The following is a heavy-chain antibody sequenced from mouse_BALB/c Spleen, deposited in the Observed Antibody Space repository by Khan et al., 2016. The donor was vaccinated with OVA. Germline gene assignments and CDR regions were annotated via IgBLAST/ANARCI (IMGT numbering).Heavy chain of an antibody. J-gene: IGHJ2*01. CDR1: GFTFSGFG. V-gene: IGHV5-17*02. Sequence: EVELVESGGGLVQTGGSRKLSGAASGFTFSGFGMHWVRQAPEKGLEWVAYISSGSNTIYYADTVQGRSTISRDTPTNTLFLQMTSLTSEDTAMYDCSRTGYYYFDYWGQGTTLTVSS. CDR3: SRTGYYYFDY. CDR2: ISSGSNTI. D-gene: IGHD2-3*01.